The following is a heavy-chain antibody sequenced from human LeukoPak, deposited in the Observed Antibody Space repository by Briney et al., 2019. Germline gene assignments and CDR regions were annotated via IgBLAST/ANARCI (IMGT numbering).Heavy chain of an antibody. Sequence: SQTLSLTCAVSGGSISSGGYSWSWIRQPPGKGLEWIGYIYHSGSTYYNPSLKSRVTISVDRSKNQFSLKLSSVTAADTAVYYCARGGYSGYAPTVDFGYWGQGTLVTVSS. V-gene: IGHV4-30-2*01. CDR3: ARGGYSGYAPTVDFGY. D-gene: IGHD5-12*01. J-gene: IGHJ4*01. CDR2: IYHSGST. CDR1: GGSISSGGYS.